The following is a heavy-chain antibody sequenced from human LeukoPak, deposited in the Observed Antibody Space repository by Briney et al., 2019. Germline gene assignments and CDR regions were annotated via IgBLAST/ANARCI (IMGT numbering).Heavy chain of an antibody. Sequence: GGSLRLSCAASGFTFSNYAMSWVRQAPGKGLEWVSSISGSGFTYYADSVKGRFTISRDNSKNTLYLQMNGLRAADTAVYYCAKEHGYDSSASFDYWGQGTLVTVSS. CDR2: ISGSGFT. CDR3: AKEHGYDSSASFDY. J-gene: IGHJ4*02. V-gene: IGHV3-23*01. D-gene: IGHD3-22*01. CDR1: GFTFSNYA.